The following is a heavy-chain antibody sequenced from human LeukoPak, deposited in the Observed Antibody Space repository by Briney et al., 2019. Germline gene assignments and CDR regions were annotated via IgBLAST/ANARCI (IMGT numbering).Heavy chain of an antibody. CDR1: GYTFTSYA. CDR2: INTNTGNP. V-gene: IGHV7-4-1*02. Sequence: ASVKVSCKASGYTFTSYAMNWVRQAPGQGLEWMGWINTNTGNPTYAQGFTGRFVFSLGTSVSTAYLQISSLKAEDTAVYYCVYGGKWLPFDYWGQGTLVTVSS. D-gene: IGHD3-22*01. CDR3: VYGGKWLPFDY. J-gene: IGHJ4*02.